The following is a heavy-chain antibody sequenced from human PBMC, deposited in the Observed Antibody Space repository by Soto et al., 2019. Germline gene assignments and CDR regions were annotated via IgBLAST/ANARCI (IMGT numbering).Heavy chain of an antibody. J-gene: IGHJ3*02. CDR1: GYTLTELS. V-gene: IGHV1-24*01. D-gene: IGHD3-22*01. CDR2: FDPEDGET. CDR3: ASAHRITMIVVVIDAFDI. Sequence: GASVKVSCKVSGYTLTELSMHWVRQAPGKGLEWMGGFDPEDGETIYAQKFQGRVTMTEDTSTDTAYMELSSLRSEDTAVYYCASAHRITMIVVVIDAFDIWGQGTMVT.